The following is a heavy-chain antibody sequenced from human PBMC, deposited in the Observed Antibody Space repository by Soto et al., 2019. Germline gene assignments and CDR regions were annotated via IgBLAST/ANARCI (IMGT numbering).Heavy chain of an antibody. J-gene: IGHJ3*01. V-gene: IGHV3-48*02. D-gene: IGHD5-12*01. CDR2: ISSSSGTI. CDR1: GFTFSTYT. CDR3: AREKAAGGYYLGGPNLFDL. Sequence: PGGSLRLSCAVSGFTFSTYTMNWVRQAPGKGLEWVSYISSSSGTIYYADSVKGRFSISRDNAKNSLYLQMNSLRDEDTAVYYCAREKAAGGYYLGGPNLFDLWGQGTMVTVSS.